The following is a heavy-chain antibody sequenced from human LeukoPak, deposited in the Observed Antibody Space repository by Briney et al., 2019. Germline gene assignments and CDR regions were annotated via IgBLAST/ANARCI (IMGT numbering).Heavy chain of an antibody. D-gene: IGHD1-26*01. V-gene: IGHV4-61*02. Sequence: SQTLSLTCTVCGGSISSGSYYWSWIRQPTGKRLEWIGRIYTSGSTNYNPSLKSRVTISVDTSKNQFSLKLSSVTAAETAVYYCVREKVGRYYYYYGMDVWGQGTTVTVSS. CDR2: IYTSGST. CDR1: GGSISSGSYY. J-gene: IGHJ6*02. CDR3: VREKVGRYYYYYGMDV.